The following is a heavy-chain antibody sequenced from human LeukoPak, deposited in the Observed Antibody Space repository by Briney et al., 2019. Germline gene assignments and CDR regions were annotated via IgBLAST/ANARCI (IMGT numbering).Heavy chain of an antibody. J-gene: IGHJ4*02. Sequence: GGSLRLSCAASGFTFSNYWMNWVRQAPGKGMEWVAIIEKDGSEILYVDSVKGRFTISRDNAKNSLYLQMNSLRAEDTAVYYCAAGAGLLIDWWGQGTLVTVSS. CDR3: AAGAGLLIDW. CDR1: GFTFSNYW. V-gene: IGHV3-7*01. CDR2: IEKDGSEI. D-gene: IGHD2-21*01.